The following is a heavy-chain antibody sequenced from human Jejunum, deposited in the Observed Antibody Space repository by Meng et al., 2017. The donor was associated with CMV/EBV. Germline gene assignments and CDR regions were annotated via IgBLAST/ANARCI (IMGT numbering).Heavy chain of an antibody. CDR2: INKDGSEK. CDR3: VRGGGWSS. Sequence: RLYCAASGFTFNTYWRSWVRQAPGKGLEWVANINKDGSEKYYVDSVKGRFTISRDNPKKSVYLQMNSRRVEDTAVYYWVRGGGWSSWGQGTLVTVSS. J-gene: IGHJ5*02. D-gene: IGHD6-19*01. V-gene: IGHV3-7*01. CDR1: GFTFNTYW.